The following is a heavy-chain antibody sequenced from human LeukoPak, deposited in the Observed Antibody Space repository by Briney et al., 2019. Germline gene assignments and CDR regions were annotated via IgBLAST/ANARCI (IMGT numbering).Heavy chain of an antibody. Sequence: SETLSLTCAVYGGSFSGYYWSWIRQPPGKGLEWIGEINHSGSTNYNPSLKSRVTISVDTSKNQFSLKLSSVTAADTAVYYCARGPTTVTIVYYYYMDVWGKGTTVTVSS. CDR2: INHSGST. CDR1: GGSFSGYY. CDR3: ARGPTTVTIVYYYYMDV. V-gene: IGHV4-34*01. J-gene: IGHJ6*03. D-gene: IGHD4-11*01.